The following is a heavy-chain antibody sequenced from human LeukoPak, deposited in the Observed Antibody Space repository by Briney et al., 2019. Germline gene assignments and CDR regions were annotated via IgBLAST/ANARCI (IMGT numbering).Heavy chain of an antibody. CDR2: INPNSGGT. D-gene: IGHD5-12*01. Sequence: ASVKVSCKASGYTFTGYYMHWVRQAPGQGLEWMGWINPNSGGTNYAQKFQGRVTMTRDTSISTAYMELRSLRSDDTAVYYCARDLRVATTGSDYWGQGTLVTVSS. CDR1: GYTFTGYY. CDR3: ARDLRVATTGSDY. V-gene: IGHV1-2*02. J-gene: IGHJ4*02.